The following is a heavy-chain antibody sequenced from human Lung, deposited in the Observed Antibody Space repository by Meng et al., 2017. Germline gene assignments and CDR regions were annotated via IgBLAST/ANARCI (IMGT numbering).Heavy chain of an antibody. J-gene: IGHJ4*02. CDR1: GYNFPDYY. Sequence: QGQRVQSGAGVKKPGASVKVSCKPSGYNFPDYYIHWVRRAPGQGLEWMGRINPKSGDTHYAQKFQARVTMTGDTSISTAYMELSGLRSDDTAMYYCARDEDISAAGKLFGDYWGQGTLVTVFS. D-gene: IGHD6-25*01. CDR2: INPKSGDT. V-gene: IGHV1-2*06. CDR3: ARDEDISAAGKLFGDY.